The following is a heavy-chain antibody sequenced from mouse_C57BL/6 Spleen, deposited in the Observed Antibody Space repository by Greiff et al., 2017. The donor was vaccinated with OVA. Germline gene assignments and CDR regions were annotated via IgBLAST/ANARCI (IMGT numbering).Heavy chain of an antibody. D-gene: IGHD1-1*01. CDR2: IDPSDSYT. V-gene: IGHV1-69*01. Sequence: QVQLQQPGAELVMPGASVKLSCKASGYTFTSYWMHWVKQRPGQGLEWIGEIDPSDSYTNYNQKFKGKSTLTVDKSSSTAYMQLSSLTSEDSAVYYCARGGITTVVAKNYYAKDYWGQGTSVTVSS. CDR1: GYTFTSYW. J-gene: IGHJ4*01. CDR3: ARGGITTVVAKNYYAKDY.